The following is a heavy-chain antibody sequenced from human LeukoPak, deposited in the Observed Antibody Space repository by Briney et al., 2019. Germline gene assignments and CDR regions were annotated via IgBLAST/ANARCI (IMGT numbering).Heavy chain of an antibody. V-gene: IGHV4-4*07. CDR3: AREILLRSQDAFNI. CDR2: IYTSGST. Sequence: PSETLSLTCTVSGGSISSYYWSWIRQPAGKGLEWIGRIYTSGSTNYNPSLKSRVTMSVDTSKNQFSLKLSSVTAADTAVYYCAREILLRSQDAFNIWGQGTMVTVSS. J-gene: IGHJ3*02. CDR1: GGSISSYY. D-gene: IGHD5-18*01.